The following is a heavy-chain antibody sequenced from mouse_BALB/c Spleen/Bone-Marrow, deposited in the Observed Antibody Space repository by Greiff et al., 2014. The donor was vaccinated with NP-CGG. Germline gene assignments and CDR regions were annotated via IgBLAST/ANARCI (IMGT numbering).Heavy chain of an antibody. V-gene: IGHV2-9*02. CDR1: GFSLTTYG. CDR2: IWAGGTT. CDR3: AREGAYYRYIDY. Sequence: VQLVESGPGLVAPSQSLSLTCTVSGFSLTTYGIHWVRQPPGKGLEWLGVIWAGGTTIYNSALMSRLSISKDTSKSQVFLKMNSLQTDDTAMYYCAREGAYYRYIDYWGQGTTLTVSS. D-gene: IGHD2-14*01. J-gene: IGHJ2*01.